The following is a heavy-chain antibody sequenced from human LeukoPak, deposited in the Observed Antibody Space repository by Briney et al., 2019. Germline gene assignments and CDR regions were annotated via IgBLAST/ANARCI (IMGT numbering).Heavy chain of an antibody. Sequence: KPSETLSLICTVSGGSISSYYWSWIRQPPGKGLEWIGYIYYSGSTNYNPSLRSRVTISVDRSKNQFSLKLSSVTAADTAVYYCARSPYSRSSSFDYWGQGTLVTVSS. J-gene: IGHJ4*02. CDR1: GGSISSYY. V-gene: IGHV4-59*01. CDR3: ARSPYSRSSSFDY. D-gene: IGHD6-6*01. CDR2: IYYSGST.